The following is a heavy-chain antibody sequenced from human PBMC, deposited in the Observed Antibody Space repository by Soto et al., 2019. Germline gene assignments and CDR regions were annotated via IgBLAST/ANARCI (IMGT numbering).Heavy chain of an antibody. Sequence: GASVKVSCKASGYTFTSYDINWVRQATGQGLEWMGWMNPNSGNTGYAQKFQGRVTMTRNTSISTAYMELSSLRSEDTAVYFCALYSSTTGWYDPRGQGTLVTGSS. D-gene: IGHD6-13*01. CDR1: GYTFTSYD. CDR3: ALYSSTTGWYDP. V-gene: IGHV1-8*01. CDR2: MNPNSGNT. J-gene: IGHJ5*02.